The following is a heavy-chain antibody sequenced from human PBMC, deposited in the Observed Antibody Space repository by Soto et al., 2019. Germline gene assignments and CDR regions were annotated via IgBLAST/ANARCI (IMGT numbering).Heavy chain of an antibody. CDR2: ISGSGGST. CDR3: AKDGGYCSGGSCYEPY. CDR1: GFTFSSYA. Sequence: GGSLRLSCAASGFTFSSYAMSWVRQAPGKGLEWVSAISGSGGSTYYADSVKGRFTISRDNSKNTLYLQMNSLRAEDTAVYYCAKDGGYCSGGSCYEPYWGQGTLVTVSS. D-gene: IGHD2-15*01. J-gene: IGHJ4*02. V-gene: IGHV3-23*01.